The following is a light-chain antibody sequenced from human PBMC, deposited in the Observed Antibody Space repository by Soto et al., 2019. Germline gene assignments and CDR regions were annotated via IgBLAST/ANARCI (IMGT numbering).Light chain of an antibody. Sequence: QSALTQPASVSGSPGQSITISCTGTSSDVGAYNYVSWYQQQPGKVPKLMIYDVSNRPSGVSNRFSGSKSGNTASLTISGLQAEDEADDYCCSYTSSSTPYVFGTGTKVTVL. CDR3: CSYTSSSTPYV. V-gene: IGLV2-14*01. J-gene: IGLJ1*01. CDR2: DVS. CDR1: SSDVGAYNY.